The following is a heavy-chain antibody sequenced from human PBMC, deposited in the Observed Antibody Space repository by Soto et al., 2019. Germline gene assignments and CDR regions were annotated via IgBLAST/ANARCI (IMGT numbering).Heavy chain of an antibody. D-gene: IGHD6-19*01. CDR3: ASPKYSSGWYALDY. Sequence: GGSLRLSCKGSGYSFTSYWIGWVRQMPGKGLEWMGIIYPGDSDTGYSPSFQGQVTISADKSISTAYLQWSSLKASDTAMYYCASPKYSSGWYALDYWGQGTLVTVSS. CDR1: GYSFTSYW. V-gene: IGHV5-51*01. J-gene: IGHJ4*02. CDR2: IYPGDSDT.